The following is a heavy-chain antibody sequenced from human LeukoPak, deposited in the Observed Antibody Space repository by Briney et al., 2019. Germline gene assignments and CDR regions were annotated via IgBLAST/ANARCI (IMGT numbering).Heavy chain of an antibody. CDR2: INPNSGGT. D-gene: IGHD6-13*01. Sequence: GASVKVSCKASGYTFTGYYMHWVRQAPGQGLEWMGWINPNSGGTNYAQKFQGRVTMTRDTSISTAYMELSRLRSDDTAVYYCASIRGSSSWVISTAGNDAFDIWGQGTMVTVSS. J-gene: IGHJ3*02. V-gene: IGHV1-2*02. CDR3: ASIRGSSSWVISTAGNDAFDI. CDR1: GYTFTGYY.